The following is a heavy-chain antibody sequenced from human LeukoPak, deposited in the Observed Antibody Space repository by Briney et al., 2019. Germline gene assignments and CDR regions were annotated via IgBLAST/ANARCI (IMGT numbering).Heavy chain of an antibody. CDR3: AKRQPTSGWFKCFDS. CDR2: ITDGGVDT. CDR1: GFTFSYYG. J-gene: IGHJ4*02. Sequence: TGGSLRLSCAASGFTFSYYGMTWVRQAPGKGLEWISYITDGGVDTFYTDSVKGRFTVSRDNSKNTLSLQMNSLRAEDTAVYFCAKRQPTSGWFKCFDSWGQGTLVTVSS. D-gene: IGHD6-19*01. V-gene: IGHV3-23*01.